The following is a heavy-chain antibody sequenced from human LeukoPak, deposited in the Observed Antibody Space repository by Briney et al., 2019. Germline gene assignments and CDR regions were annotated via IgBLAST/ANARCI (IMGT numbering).Heavy chain of an antibody. CDR2: IKQNGSEV. CDR3: ARNPGRKFDY. D-gene: IGHD1-14*01. Sequence: PGGSLRLSCAASGFTFSTYWMSWVRQAPGKGLEWVANIKQNGSEVHYVDSVKGRYTISRDNAKNSLYLQMNSLRGEDTAVYYCARNPGRKFDYWGQGTLVTVSS. CDR1: GFTFSTYW. V-gene: IGHV3-7*01. J-gene: IGHJ4*02.